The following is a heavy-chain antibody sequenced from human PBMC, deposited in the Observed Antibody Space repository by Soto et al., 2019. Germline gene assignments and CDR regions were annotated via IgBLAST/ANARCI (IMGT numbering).Heavy chain of an antibody. J-gene: IGHJ4*02. CDR1: GGSISSYD. V-gene: IGHV4-59*04. D-gene: IGHD3-9*01. CDR3: ARQGALTGLDY. Sequence: PSETLSLTWPVSGGSISSYDWSWIRPPPGKGLEWIGYIYYSGSTYYNPSLKSRVTISVDTSKNQFSLKLSSVTAADTAVYYCARQGALTGLDYWGQGTLVTVSS. CDR2: IYYSGST.